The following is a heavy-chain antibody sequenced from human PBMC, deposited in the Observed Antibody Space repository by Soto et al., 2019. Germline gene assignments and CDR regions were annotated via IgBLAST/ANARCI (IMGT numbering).Heavy chain of an antibody. D-gene: IGHD1-26*01. CDR2: IYYSGNT. J-gene: IGHJ4*02. CDR1: GGSISSGGSY. V-gene: IGHV4-30-4*01. CDR3: ARGLWELPSYFDY. Sequence: PSETLSLTCTVSGGSISSGGSYWGWIRQPPGKGLEWIGYIYYSGNTYFNPSLKSRVTLSVDTSKNQFSLKLSSVTAADTAVYYCARGLWELPSYFDYWGQGTLVTVSS.